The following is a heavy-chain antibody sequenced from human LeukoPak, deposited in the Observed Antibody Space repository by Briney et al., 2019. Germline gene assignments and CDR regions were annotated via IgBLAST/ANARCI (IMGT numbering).Heavy chain of an antibody. Sequence: SQTLSLTCAISGDSVSSNTAAWNWIRQSPSRGLEWLGRTYYRSKWYNNYAVSVKSRISINPDTSKNQFSLQLKSVTPEDTAVYYCAREQTGDQNFDYWGQGTLVTVSS. CDR3: AREQTGDQNFDY. V-gene: IGHV6-1*01. J-gene: IGHJ4*02. D-gene: IGHD7-27*01. CDR2: TYYRSKWYN. CDR1: GDSVSSNTAA.